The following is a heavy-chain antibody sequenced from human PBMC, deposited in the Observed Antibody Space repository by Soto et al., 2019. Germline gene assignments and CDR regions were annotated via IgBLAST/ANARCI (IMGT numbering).Heavy chain of an antibody. CDR1: GFTFSDYY. D-gene: IGHD4-17*01. V-gene: IGHV3-11*01. J-gene: IGHJ2*01. CDR3: ARDAVTTGWHFDL. Sequence: QVQLVESGGGVVKPGGSLRLSCAASGFTFSDYYMSWIRQAPGKGLEWVSYITSSGSPIYYADSVQGRFTISRDNVKESLYLQMNSLRAEDTAVYYCARDAVTTGWHFDLWGRGTQVTVSS. CDR2: ITSSGSPI.